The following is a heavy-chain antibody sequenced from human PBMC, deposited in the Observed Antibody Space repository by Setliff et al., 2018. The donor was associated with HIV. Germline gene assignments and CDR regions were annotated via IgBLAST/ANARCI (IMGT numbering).Heavy chain of an antibody. J-gene: IGHJ6*03. V-gene: IGHV4-4*07. CDR1: GVSTSIHY. Sequence: SETLSLTCTVSGVSTSIHYWVWIRQPAGRGLEWIGRIHTSDTARYNPSLQSRVAMSVDTSKNQFSLKLTSVSAADTAVYYCARGVAAAGMLMDVWGKGTTVTVSS. CDR3: ARGVAAAGMLMDV. D-gene: IGHD6-13*01. CDR2: IHTSDTA.